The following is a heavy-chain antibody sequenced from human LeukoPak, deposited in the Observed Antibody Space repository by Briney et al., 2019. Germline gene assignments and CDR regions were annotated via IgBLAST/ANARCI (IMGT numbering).Heavy chain of an antibody. D-gene: IGHD6-6*01. CDR2: IYTSGST. CDR1: GGSISSYY. V-gene: IGHV4-4*09. J-gene: IGHJ4*02. CDR3: ARHPRYSSSLGFDY. Sequence: PSETLSLTCTVSGGSISSYYWSWIRQPPGKGLEWIGYIYTSGSTNYNPTLKSRVTISVDTSKNQFSLKLSSVTAADTAVYYCARHPRYSSSLGFDYWGQGTLVTVSS.